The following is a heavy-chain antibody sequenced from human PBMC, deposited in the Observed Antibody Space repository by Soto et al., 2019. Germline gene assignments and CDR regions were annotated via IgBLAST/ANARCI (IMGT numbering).Heavy chain of an antibody. J-gene: IGHJ4*02. D-gene: IGHD5-12*01. CDR1: GYTSTGYY. Sequence: ASVKVSCKASGYTSTGYYMHWVRQAPGQGLEWMGWINPNSGGTNYAQKFQGWVTMTRDTSISTAYMELSGLRSDDTAVYYCARGDIGYSGYDYWGQGTLVTVSS. CDR3: ARGDIGYSGYDY. V-gene: IGHV1-2*04. CDR2: INPNSGGT.